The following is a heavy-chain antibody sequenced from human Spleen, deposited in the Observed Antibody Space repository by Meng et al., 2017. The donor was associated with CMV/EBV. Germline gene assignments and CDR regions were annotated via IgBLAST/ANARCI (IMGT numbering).Heavy chain of an antibody. Sequence: GGSLRLSCAASGFIGSANVMSWVRQAPGKALEWVSLTHSGGRTYYGDSVKGRFTISRDDSKNTLYLHMNSLRADDTAVYYCASLWGYGMDVWGQGTTVTVSS. J-gene: IGHJ6*02. CDR2: THSGGRT. CDR1: GFIGSANV. CDR3: ASLWGYGMDV. V-gene: IGHV3-66*02. D-gene: IGHD3-16*01.